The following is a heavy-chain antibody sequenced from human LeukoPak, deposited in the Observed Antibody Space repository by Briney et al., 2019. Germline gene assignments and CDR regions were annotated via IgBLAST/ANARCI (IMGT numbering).Heavy chain of an antibody. D-gene: IGHD2-2*01. J-gene: IGHJ4*02. V-gene: IGHV3-23*01. CDR1: GFTFSSYA. Sequence: QPGGSLRLSCAASGFTFSSYAMSWVRQAPGKGLEWVSAISGSGGITYYADSVKGRFTISRDNSKNTLYLQMNSLRAEDTAVYYCAKDVGDIVVRPRGSPRYFDYWGQGTLVTVSS. CDR3: AKDVGDIVVRPRGSPRYFDY. CDR2: ISGSGGIT.